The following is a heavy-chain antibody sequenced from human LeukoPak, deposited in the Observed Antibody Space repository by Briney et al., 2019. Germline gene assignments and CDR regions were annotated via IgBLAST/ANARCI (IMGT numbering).Heavy chain of an antibody. J-gene: IGHJ3*01. D-gene: IGHD3-10*01. CDR3: ARATFMFRGVPLEPDAFDL. Sequence: SETLSLTCTVSDVSISSYHWSGVRQPPGKGLEGLGYIDYRGTTSYNPSLQSRVTISVDTSKNQFSLRVRSASAADTAVYYCARATFMFRGVPLEPDAFDLWGQGTMVSVSS. V-gene: IGHV4-59*13. CDR2: IDYRGTT. CDR1: DVSISSYH.